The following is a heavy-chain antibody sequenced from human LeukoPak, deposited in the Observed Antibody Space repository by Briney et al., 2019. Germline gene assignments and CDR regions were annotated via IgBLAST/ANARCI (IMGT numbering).Heavy chain of an antibody. CDR1: GYTFTRYY. V-gene: IGHV1-46*01. CDR3: ASLYYYDSSGYQGRFDY. D-gene: IGHD3-22*01. J-gene: IGHJ4*02. Sequence: GASVKVPCKASGYTFTRYYMHWVRRAPGQGLEWMGIIDPSGGSTNNAQKFQGRVTITADKSTSTAYMELSSLRSEDTAVYYCASLYYYDSSGYQGRFDYWGQGTLVTVSS. CDR2: IDPSGGST.